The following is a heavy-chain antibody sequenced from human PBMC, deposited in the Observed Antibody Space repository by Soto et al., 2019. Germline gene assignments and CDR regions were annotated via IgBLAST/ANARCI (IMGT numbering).Heavy chain of an antibody. Sequence: GGSLRLSCAASGFTFSSEAMHWVRQAPGKGLEWVAVISYDGSNKYYADSVKGRFTISRDNSKNTLYLQMNSLRAEDTAVYYCARGQGPPNSSSWKRGAFDIWGQGTMVTVS. J-gene: IGHJ3*02. CDR3: ARGQGPPNSSSWKRGAFDI. CDR2: ISYDGSNK. D-gene: IGHD6-13*01. V-gene: IGHV3-30-3*01. CDR1: GFTFSSEA.